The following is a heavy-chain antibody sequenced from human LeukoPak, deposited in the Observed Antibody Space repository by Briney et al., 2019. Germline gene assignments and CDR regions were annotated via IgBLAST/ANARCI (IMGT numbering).Heavy chain of an antibody. CDR2: IRYDGSNK. CDR1: GFAFGSEA. D-gene: IGHD1-26*01. J-gene: IGHJ4*02. CDR3: AKDRSIVGATAFDY. V-gene: IGHV3-30*02. Sequence: GGSLRLSCAVSGFAFGSEAMSWVRQAPGKGLEWVAFIRYDGSNKYYADSVKGRFTISRDNSKNTLYLQMNSLRAEDTAVYYCAKDRSIVGATAFDYWGQGTLVTVSS.